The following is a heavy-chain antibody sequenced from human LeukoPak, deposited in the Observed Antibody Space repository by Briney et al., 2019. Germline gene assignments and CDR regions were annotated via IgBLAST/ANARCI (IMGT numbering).Heavy chain of an antibody. CDR1: GFTFSDYY. Sequence: GGSLRLSCAVSGFTFSDYYMSWIRQAPGKGLEWISFISSSGSTIYYADSVKGRFTISRDNAKNSLYLQMNSLRAEDTAVYYCTRDRGWQQFDYWGQGTLVTVSS. V-gene: IGHV3-11*04. CDR2: ISSSGSTI. D-gene: IGHD5-24*01. J-gene: IGHJ4*02. CDR3: TRDRGWQQFDY.